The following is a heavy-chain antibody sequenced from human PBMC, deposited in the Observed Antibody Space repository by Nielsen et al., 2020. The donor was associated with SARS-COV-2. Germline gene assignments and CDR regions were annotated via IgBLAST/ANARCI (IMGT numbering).Heavy chain of an antibody. CDR3: VRERMAVTYVYYNYGMDV. CDR2: INHSGST. Sequence: SETLSLTCTVSGGSISSSSYYWSWIRQPPGKGLEWIGEINHSGSTNYNPSLKSRVTISVDTSKNQFSLKLSSVTAADTAVYYCVRERMAVTYVYYNYGMDVWGQGTTVTVSS. J-gene: IGHJ6*02. CDR1: GGSISSSSYY. D-gene: IGHD2-21*02. V-gene: IGHV4-39*07.